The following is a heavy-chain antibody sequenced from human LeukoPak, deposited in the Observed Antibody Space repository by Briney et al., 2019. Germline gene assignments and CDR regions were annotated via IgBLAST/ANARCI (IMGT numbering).Heavy chain of an antibody. J-gene: IGHJ5*02. Sequence: GASVKVSCKASGYTFTSYYMHWVRQAPGQGLERMGIINPSGGSTSYAQKFQGRVTMTRDMSTSTVYMELSSLRSEDTAVYYCAREVGYSSSWYPPAGWFDPWGQGTLVTVSS. V-gene: IGHV1-46*01. CDR2: INPSGGST. CDR3: AREVGYSSSWYPPAGWFDP. D-gene: IGHD6-13*01. CDR1: GYTFTSYY.